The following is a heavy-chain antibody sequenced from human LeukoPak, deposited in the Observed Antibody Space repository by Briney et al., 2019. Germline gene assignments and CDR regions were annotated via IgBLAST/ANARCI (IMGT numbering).Heavy chain of an antibody. J-gene: IGHJ3*02. Sequence: PSETLSLTCTVSGGSISSYYWSWIRQPPGKGLEWIGYTYNGGSTNYNPSLASRVTISVDTSKNQFSLKLTSVTAADTAVYYCASRKSYYDSSGFYYEERDAFDIWGQGTMVTVSS. CDR2: TYNGGST. CDR1: GGSISSYY. D-gene: IGHD3-22*01. CDR3: ASRKSYYDSSGFYYEERDAFDI. V-gene: IGHV4-59*01.